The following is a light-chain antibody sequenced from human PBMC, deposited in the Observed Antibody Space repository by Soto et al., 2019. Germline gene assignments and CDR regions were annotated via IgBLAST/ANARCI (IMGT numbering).Light chain of an antibody. CDR3: QQRSNWPVT. CDR1: QSVNGY. Sequence: EILLTQSPATLSLSPGERATLSCRASQSVNGYLAWYQQKPGQAPRLLIYGTSNRATGIPARFSGSGSGTDFTLTISRLEPEDFAVYYCQQRSNWPVTFGQGTRLEIK. CDR2: GTS. V-gene: IGKV3-11*01. J-gene: IGKJ5*01.